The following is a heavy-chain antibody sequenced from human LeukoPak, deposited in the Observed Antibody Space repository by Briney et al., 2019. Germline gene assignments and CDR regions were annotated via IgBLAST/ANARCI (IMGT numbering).Heavy chain of an antibody. Sequence: PGGSLRLSCAASGFTFSSYAMHWVRQAPGKGLEWVAVISYDGSNKYYADSVKGRFTISRDNAKNSLYLQMNSLRAEDTAVYYCASQGWGQGTLVTVSS. V-gene: IGHV3-30*04. CDR3: ASQG. CDR1: GFTFSSYA. J-gene: IGHJ4*02. CDR2: ISYDGSNK.